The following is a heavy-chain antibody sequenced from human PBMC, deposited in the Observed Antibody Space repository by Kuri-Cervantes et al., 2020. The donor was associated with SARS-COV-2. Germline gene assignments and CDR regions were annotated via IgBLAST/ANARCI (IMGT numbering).Heavy chain of an antibody. D-gene: IGHD4-17*01. CDR1: GYSISSGYY. V-gene: IGHV4-38-2*01. Sequence: SQTLSLTCAVSGYSISSGYYWGWIRQPPGKGLEWIGSIYHSGSTYYNPSLKSRVTISVDTSKNQFSLKLSSVTAADTAVYYCASDKLRGWFDPWGQGTLVTVSS. CDR2: IYHSGST. CDR3: ASDKLRGWFDP. J-gene: IGHJ5*02.